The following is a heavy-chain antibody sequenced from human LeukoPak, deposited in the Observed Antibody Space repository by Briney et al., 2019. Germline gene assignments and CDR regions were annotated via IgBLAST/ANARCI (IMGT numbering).Heavy chain of an antibody. Sequence: GGSLRLSCAVSGLTFSISGMHWVRQAPGKGLEWVAVISYDGSNIYYVDSVKGRLTTSRDNSKNTLYLQMNSLRAEDTAVYYCATLRLMVRGVKYNSYGMDVWGQGTTVTVSS. CDR3: ATLRLMVRGVKYNSYGMDV. CDR2: ISYDGSNI. D-gene: IGHD3-10*01. J-gene: IGHJ6*02. V-gene: IGHV3-30*03. CDR1: GLTFSISG.